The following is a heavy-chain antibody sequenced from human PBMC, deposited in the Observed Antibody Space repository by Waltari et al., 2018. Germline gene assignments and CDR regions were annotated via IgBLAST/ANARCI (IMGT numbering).Heavy chain of an antibody. D-gene: IGHD3-22*01. J-gene: IGHJ3*02. CDR2: IYYSGGT. Sequence: QLQLQESGPGLVKPSETLSLTCTVSGGSISSSSYYWGWIRQPPGKGLEWIGSIYYSGGTYYNPSLKSRVTISVDTSKNQFSLKLSSVTAADTAVYYCARNYYDSSGYYGDEDAFDIWGQGTMVTVSS. CDR1: GGSISSSSYY. V-gene: IGHV4-39*07. CDR3: ARNYYDSSGYYGDEDAFDI.